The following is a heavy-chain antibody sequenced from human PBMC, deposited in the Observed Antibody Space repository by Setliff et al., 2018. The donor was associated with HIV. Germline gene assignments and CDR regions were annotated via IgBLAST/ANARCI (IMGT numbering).Heavy chain of an antibody. CDR3: ARVRYCGSPSCRKEFDF. Sequence: ASVKVSCKASGYTFTSYYIHWVRQTTGQGLEWMGWMNPDSGNTGYAQKFQGRVTMTRNTSISTAYMDLSSLRSEDTAVYYCARVRYCGSPSCRKEFDFWGQGTLVTVSS. CDR2: MNPDSGNT. D-gene: IGHD2-21*01. CDR1: GYTFTSYY. J-gene: IGHJ4*02. V-gene: IGHV1-8*02.